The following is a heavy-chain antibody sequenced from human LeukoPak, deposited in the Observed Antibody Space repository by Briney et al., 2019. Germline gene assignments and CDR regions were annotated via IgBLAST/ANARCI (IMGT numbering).Heavy chain of an antibody. CDR1: GGTFSSYA. V-gene: IGHV1-69*05. D-gene: IGHD3-3*01. CDR3: ARDSTIFGVDRYYYYYMDV. CDR2: ISPIFGTA. J-gene: IGHJ6*03. Sequence: SVKVSCKXSGGTFSSYAISWVRQAPGQGLEWMGRISPIFGTANYAQKFQGRVTITTDESTSTAYMELSSLRSEDTAVYYCARDSTIFGVDRYYYYYMDVWGKGTTVTVSS.